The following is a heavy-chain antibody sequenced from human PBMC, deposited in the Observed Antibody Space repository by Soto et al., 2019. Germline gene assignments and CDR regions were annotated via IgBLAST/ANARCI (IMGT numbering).Heavy chain of an antibody. D-gene: IGHD6-13*01. V-gene: IGHV3-48*03. CDR1: GFTFSSYE. CDR3: ARDWYSSSWYVRFDP. Sequence: PGGSLRLSCAASGFTFSSYEMNWVRQAPGKGLEWVSYISSSGSTIYYADSVKGRFTISRDNAKNSLYLQMNSLRAEDTAVYYCARDWYSSSWYVRFDPWGQGTLVTVSS. J-gene: IGHJ5*02. CDR2: ISSSGSTI.